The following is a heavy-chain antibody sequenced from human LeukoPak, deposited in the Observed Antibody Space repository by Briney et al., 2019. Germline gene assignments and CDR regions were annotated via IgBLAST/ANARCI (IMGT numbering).Heavy chain of an antibody. CDR2: IRYDGSNK. J-gene: IGHJ2*01. CDR1: GFTFSSYG. D-gene: IGHD2-2*01. Sequence: GGSLRLSCAASGFTFSSYGMHWVRQAPGKGLEWVAFIRYDGSNKYYADSVKGRFTISRDNSKNTLYLQMNSLRAGDTAVYYCAKGSVHCSSTSCYSWNWYFDLWGRGTLVTVSS. V-gene: IGHV3-30*02. CDR3: AKGSVHCSSTSCYSWNWYFDL.